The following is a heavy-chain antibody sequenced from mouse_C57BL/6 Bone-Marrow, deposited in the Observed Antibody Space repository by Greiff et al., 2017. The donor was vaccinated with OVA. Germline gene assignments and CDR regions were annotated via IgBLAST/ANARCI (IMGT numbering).Heavy chain of an antibody. J-gene: IGHJ4*01. V-gene: IGHV5-9-1*02. CDR3: TRDQSNLYAMDY. CDR1: GFTFSSYA. CDR2: ISSGGDYI. Sequence: EVKLMESGEGLVKPGGSLKLSCAASGFTFSSYAMSWVRQTPEKRLEWVAYISSGGDYIYYADTVKGRFTISRDNARNTLYLQMSSLKSEDTAMYYCTRDQSNLYAMDYWGQGTSVTVSS. D-gene: IGHD2-5*01.